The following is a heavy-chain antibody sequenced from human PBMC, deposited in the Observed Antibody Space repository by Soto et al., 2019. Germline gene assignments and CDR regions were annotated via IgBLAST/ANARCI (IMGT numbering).Heavy chain of an antibody. CDR2: IYYSGST. Sequence: SETLSLTCTVSGGSISSSSYYWGWIRQPPGKGLEWIGSIYYSGSTYYNPSLKSRVTISVDTSKNQFSLKLSSVTAADTAVYYCARPQGRTSPSNYFDYWGQGTLVTVSS. CDR1: GGSISSSSYY. D-gene: IGHD2-2*01. J-gene: IGHJ4*02. V-gene: IGHV4-39*01. CDR3: ARPQGRTSPSNYFDY.